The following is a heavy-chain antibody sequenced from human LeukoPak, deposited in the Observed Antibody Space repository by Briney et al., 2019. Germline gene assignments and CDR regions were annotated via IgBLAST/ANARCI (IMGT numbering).Heavy chain of an antibody. CDR3: ASSGQCTNGLCRDVGYMDV. Sequence: KPSETLSLTCAVYGGSFSGYYWSWIRQPPGKGLEWIGSIYHSGSTYYNPSLKSRVTISVDTSKNQFSLKLNSVTAADTAVYYCASSGQCTNGLCRDVGYMDVWGKGTTVTVSS. CDR1: GGSFSGYY. V-gene: IGHV4-34*01. CDR2: IYHSGST. J-gene: IGHJ6*03. D-gene: IGHD2-8*01.